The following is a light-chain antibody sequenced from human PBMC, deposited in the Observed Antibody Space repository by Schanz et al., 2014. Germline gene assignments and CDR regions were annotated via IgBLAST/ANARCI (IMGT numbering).Light chain of an antibody. J-gene: IGKJ1*01. CDR3: HQYGSSTGT. V-gene: IGKV3-20*01. Sequence: EIVLTQSPGTLSLSPGERATLSCRASQSVDRDLAWFQQKPGQAPRLLIDGLSRRATGTPDRISGSGSGTDFTLTISKLEPEDFAVYYCHQYGSSTGTFGQGTKVEIK. CDR1: QSVDRD. CDR2: GLS.